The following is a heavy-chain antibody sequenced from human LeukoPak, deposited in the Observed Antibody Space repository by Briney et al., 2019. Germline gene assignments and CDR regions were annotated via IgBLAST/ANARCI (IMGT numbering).Heavy chain of an antibody. CDR2: IYYSGST. CDR1: GGSISSSSYY. D-gene: IGHD3-10*01. CDR3: ARTSGSYLKWFDP. J-gene: IGHJ5*02. V-gene: IGHV4-39*01. Sequence: SETLSLTCTVSGGSISSSSYYWGWIRQPPGQELEWIRSIYYSGSTYYNPSLKSRVTISVDTSKNQFSLKLSSVTATDTAVYYCARTSGSYLKWFDPWGQGTLVTVSS.